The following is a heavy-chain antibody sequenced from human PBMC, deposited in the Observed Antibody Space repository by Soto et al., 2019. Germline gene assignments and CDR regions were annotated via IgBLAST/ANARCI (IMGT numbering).Heavy chain of an antibody. CDR3: ATNYGSGSTHFDY. CDR1: GGTFSSYT. Sequence: QVQLVQSGTEVKKPGSSVKVSCTASGGTFSSYTINWVRQAPGHGPEWMGRFIPMVGMTNYAQKFQGRVTISADKSTSTLYMHLNSLRPEDTAVYYCATNYGSGSTHFDYWGQGTLVTVSS. J-gene: IGHJ4*02. CDR2: FIPMVGMT. V-gene: IGHV1-69*02. D-gene: IGHD3-10*01.